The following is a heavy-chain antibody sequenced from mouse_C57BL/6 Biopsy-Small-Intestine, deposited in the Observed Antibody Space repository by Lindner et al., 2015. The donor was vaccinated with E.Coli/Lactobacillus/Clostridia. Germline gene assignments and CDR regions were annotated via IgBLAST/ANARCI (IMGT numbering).Heavy chain of an antibody. Sequence: VQLQESGAELARPGASVKLSCKASGYTFTSYGISWVKQRTGQGLEWIGEIYPRSGNTYYNEKFKGKATLTADKSSSTAYMELRSLTSEDSAVYFCARSDDGYYFDYWGQGTTLTVSS. CDR1: GYTFTSYG. J-gene: IGHJ2*01. D-gene: IGHD2-3*01. CDR2: IYPRSGNT. CDR3: ARSDDGYYFDY. V-gene: IGHV1-81*01.